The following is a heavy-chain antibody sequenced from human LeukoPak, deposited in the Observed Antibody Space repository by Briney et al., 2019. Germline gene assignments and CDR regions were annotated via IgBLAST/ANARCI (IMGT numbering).Heavy chain of an antibody. CDR1: GFTFSSYA. D-gene: IGHD3-10*01. J-gene: IGHJ3*02. Sequence: PGGSLRLSCAASGFTFSSYAMSWVRQAPGKGLEWVSAISGSGGSTYYADSVKGRFTISRDNSKNTLHLQMNSLRAEDTAVYYCAKDPVYYYGSGSPHAFDIWGQGTMVTVSS. CDR2: ISGSGGST. V-gene: IGHV3-23*01. CDR3: AKDPVYYYGSGSPHAFDI.